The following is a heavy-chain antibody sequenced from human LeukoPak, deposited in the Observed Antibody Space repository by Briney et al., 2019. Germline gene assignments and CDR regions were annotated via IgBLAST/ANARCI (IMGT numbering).Heavy chain of an antibody. D-gene: IGHD2-15*01. Sequence: SETLSLTCTVSGGSISSSSYYWGWIRQPPGKGLEWIGSIYYSGSTYYNPSLKSRVTISVDTSKNQFSLKLSSVTAADTAVYYCARGWTRAIYFDYWGQGTLVTVSS. CDR2: IYYSGST. J-gene: IGHJ4*02. CDR1: GGSISSSSYY. V-gene: IGHV4-39*01. CDR3: ARGWTRAIYFDY.